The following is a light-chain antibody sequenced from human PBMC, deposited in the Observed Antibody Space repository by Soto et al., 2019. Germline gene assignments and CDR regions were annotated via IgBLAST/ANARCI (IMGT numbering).Light chain of an antibody. CDR3: QQYGDRPRT. J-gene: IGKJ1*01. CDR1: QDIGSA. Sequence: EVVLTQSPATLSVSPGDRAALSYRASQDIGSAVAWYHQRSGQAPRLLIFDASIRVPTTPARFSGSVSGTEFTLTISSLESEDFAVYFCQQYGDRPRTFGQGTKVAIK. V-gene: IGKV3-15*01. CDR2: DAS.